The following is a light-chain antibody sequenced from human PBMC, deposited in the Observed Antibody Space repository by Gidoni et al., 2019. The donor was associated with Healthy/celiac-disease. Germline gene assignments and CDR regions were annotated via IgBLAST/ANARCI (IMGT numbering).Light chain of an antibody. J-gene: IGKJ4*01. CDR1: QSVSISS. Sequence: EIVFTQSPGTLSLSTGERATLSCRASQSVSISSLPWYQQKPGQAPRLLIYGASNRATGIPDRFSGSESGTDFTLTISRLEPEDVAVYYCQQYGRSPLTFGGGTKVEIK. CDR3: QQYGRSPLT. CDR2: GAS. V-gene: IGKV3-20*01.